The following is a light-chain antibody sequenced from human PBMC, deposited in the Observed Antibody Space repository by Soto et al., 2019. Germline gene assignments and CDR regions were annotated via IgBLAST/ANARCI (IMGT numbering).Light chain of an antibody. V-gene: IGKV4-1*01. J-gene: IGKJ4*01. Sequence: DILLTQSPDSLAVSLVERATINCKSSQTVLFASNNKNYLAWCQQKPGQAPKLLIYWASARESGVPDRFSGSGSETDFNFTITSLQAEDVAVYYCQQYYTIPITFGGGTKV. CDR1: QTVLFASNNKNY. CDR3: QQYYTIPIT. CDR2: WAS.